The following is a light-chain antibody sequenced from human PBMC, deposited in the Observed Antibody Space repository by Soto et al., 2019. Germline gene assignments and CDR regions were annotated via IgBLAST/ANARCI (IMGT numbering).Light chain of an antibody. V-gene: IGKV3-11*01. J-gene: IGKJ4*01. Sequence: EILLTQSPATLSLSPGEGATLSCRASQHVSTYVAWYQQKPGHAPRLLIFDASNRATGVPARFSGSGSGTDFTLTISNLEPGDSGIYHCQQRGDLIVTFGGGTKVEI. CDR1: QHVSTY. CDR3: QQRGDLIVT. CDR2: DAS.